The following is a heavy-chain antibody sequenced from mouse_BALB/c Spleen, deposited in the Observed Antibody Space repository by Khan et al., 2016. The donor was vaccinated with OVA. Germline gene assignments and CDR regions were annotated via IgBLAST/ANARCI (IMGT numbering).Heavy chain of an antibody. J-gene: IGHJ4*01. V-gene: IGHV2-5*01. Sequence: QVQLKQSGPGLVQPSQSLSITCTVSGFSLTSYGVHWVRQSPGKGLEWLGVIWRGGSTDYNAAFMSRLSITKDNSKSQVFFKMNILQADDTAIYYCAKKITTVGYSAMNNWGQGTSVTVAS. CDR2: IWRGGST. CDR1: GFSLTSYG. D-gene: IGHD1-1*01. CDR3: AKKITTVGYSAMNN.